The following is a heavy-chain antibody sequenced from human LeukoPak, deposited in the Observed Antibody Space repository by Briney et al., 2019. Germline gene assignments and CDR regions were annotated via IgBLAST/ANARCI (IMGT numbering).Heavy chain of an antibody. Sequence: PGRSLRLSCSASGFIFSHHGMHWVRQAPGKGLEWVAVIWSDGTSRFYAGSVKGRFTISRDNSQNSVFLQMNSLRVEDTAMYYCARDAQRGFDYSNSLKYWGHGTLVTVSS. J-gene: IGHJ4*01. CDR3: ARDAQRGFDYSNSLKY. CDR2: IWSDGTSR. D-gene: IGHD4-11*01. CDR1: GFIFSHHG. V-gene: IGHV3-33*01.